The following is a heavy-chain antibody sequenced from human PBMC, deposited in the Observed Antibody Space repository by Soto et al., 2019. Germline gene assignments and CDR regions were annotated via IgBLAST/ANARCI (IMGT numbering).Heavy chain of an antibody. CDR2: INSDGSNT. J-gene: IGHJ4*02. CDR3: ACDSSGWIPDAY. V-gene: IGHV3-74*01. CDR1: GFTFSGSA. Sequence: GGSLRLSCAASGFTFSGSAMHWVRQAPGKGLVWVSRINSDGSNTGYADSVKGRFTISRDNAKNTLYLQMNSLRAEDTAVYYCACDSSGWIPDAYWGQGTLVTVSS. D-gene: IGHD6-19*01.